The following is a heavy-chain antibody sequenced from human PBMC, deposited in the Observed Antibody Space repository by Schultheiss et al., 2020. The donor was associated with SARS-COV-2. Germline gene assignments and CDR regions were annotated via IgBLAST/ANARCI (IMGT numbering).Heavy chain of an antibody. J-gene: IGHJ6*02. V-gene: IGHV3-7*03. D-gene: IGHD4-23*01. CDR2: IKQDGNEK. CDR3: ARAVYGGTYGMDV. CDR1: GFKFSDYY. Sequence: GGSLRLSCAVSGFKFSDYYMDWVRQAPGKGLEWVANIKQDGNEKYYVDSVKGRFTISRDNAKNSLYLQMNSLRAEDTAVYYCARAVYGGTYGMDVWGQGTTVTVSS.